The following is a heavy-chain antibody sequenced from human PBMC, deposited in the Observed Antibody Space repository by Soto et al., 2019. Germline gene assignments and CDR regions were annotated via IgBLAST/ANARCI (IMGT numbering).Heavy chain of an antibody. Sequence: QVQLVQSGAEVKKPGSSVKVSCKASGGTFSSYAISWVRQAPGQGLEWMGGIIPIFGTANYAQKFQGRVTNTADESTSTVYMGLRSLRSEDTAVYYCARGPDFWSGYYTPPYYYGMDVWGQGTTVTVSS. CDR1: GGTFSSYA. D-gene: IGHD3-3*01. V-gene: IGHV1-69*12. CDR3: ARGPDFWSGYYTPPYYYGMDV. CDR2: IIPIFGTA. J-gene: IGHJ6*02.